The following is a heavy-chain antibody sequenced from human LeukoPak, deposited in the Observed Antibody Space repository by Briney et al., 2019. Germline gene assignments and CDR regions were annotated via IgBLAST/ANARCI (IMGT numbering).Heavy chain of an antibody. Sequence: ASVKVSCKASGYTFSSFDINWVRQAAGQGLEWMGWMNPRSGITGHAQRFHGRVTLTRDTSISTFYMEVSDLRSVDTAVYYCARGVGREGYYYMDVWGKGTTVTVSS. CDR1: GYTFSSFD. J-gene: IGHJ6*03. CDR3: ARGVGREGYYYMDV. D-gene: IGHD1-26*01. V-gene: IGHV1-8*02. CDR2: MNPRSGIT.